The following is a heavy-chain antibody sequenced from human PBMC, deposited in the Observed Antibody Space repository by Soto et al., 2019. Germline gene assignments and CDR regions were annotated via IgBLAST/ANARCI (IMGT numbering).Heavy chain of an antibody. Sequence: GSLRLSRAASGFTFSAYAMSWVRQAPGKGLEGVSVISGSGDTTSYPDSVKGRFTISRDNSKKMLYLQMNSLRAEDTAVYYCAKGRWLQLGFTYFDYWGQGTLVTVSS. CDR1: GFTFSAYA. D-gene: IGHD5-12*01. CDR3: AKGRWLQLGFTYFDY. J-gene: IGHJ4*02. V-gene: IGHV3-23*01. CDR2: ISGSGDTT.